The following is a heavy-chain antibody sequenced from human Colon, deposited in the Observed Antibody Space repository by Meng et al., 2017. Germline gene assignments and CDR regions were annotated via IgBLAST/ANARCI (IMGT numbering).Heavy chain of an antibody. Sequence: QGQMRESGAEEVKPSESRSLTCALSHCSTTTHNWWAWVRQPPGKGLXWLGEIPHRGSSAYNPSLKSRVSMSIDKSKNQFSLKLTSVTAADTAVYHCLRGSGGSVWGQGTLVTVSS. J-gene: IGHJ1*01. D-gene: IGHD3-10*01. CDR2: IPHRGSS. V-gene: IGHV4-4*02. CDR1: HCSTTTHNW. CDR3: LRGSGGSV.